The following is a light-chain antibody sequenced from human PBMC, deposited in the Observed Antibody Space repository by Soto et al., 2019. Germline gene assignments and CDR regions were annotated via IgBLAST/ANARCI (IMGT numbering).Light chain of an antibody. CDR3: QQYNSYST. V-gene: IGKV1-5*03. CDR2: KAS. Sequence: DIQMTQSPSTLSASVGDRVTITCRASQSSSSWLAWYQQKPGKAPKLLIYKASSLESGVPSRFSGSGSGTESTLIISSLQPDDFATYYCQQYNSYSTFGQGTKLEIK. CDR1: QSSSSW. J-gene: IGKJ2*01.